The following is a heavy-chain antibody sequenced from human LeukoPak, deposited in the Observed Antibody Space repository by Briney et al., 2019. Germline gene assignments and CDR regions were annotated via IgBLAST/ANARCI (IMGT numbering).Heavy chain of an antibody. CDR2: IWYDGSNK. CDR1: GFTFSSYG. CDR3: AREDTAPSRGVFDI. Sequence: PGRSLRLSCAASGFTFSSYGMHWVRQAPGKGLEWVAVIWYDGSNKYYADSVKGRFTISRDNSKNTLYLQMNSLRAEDTAVYYWAREDTAPSRGVFDIGGKGKRVTV. V-gene: IGHV3-33*01. D-gene: IGHD5-18*01. J-gene: IGHJ3*02.